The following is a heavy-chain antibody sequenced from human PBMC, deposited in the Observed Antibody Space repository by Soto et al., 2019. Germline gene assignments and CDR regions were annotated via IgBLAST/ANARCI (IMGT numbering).Heavy chain of an antibody. V-gene: IGHV1-18*01. J-gene: IGHJ4*02. Sequence: QVQLVQSGAEVKKPGASVKVSCKASGYTFSSYGVSWVRQAPGQGLEWMGWISGYNGNPKYAQKFQGRVGRTTDTSTHTAYMVVRRMTSVDTAVYFCERVALVRAIVAATRGFVYWGQGTLVTVFS. CDR2: ISGYNGNP. CDR3: ERVALVRAIVAATRGFVY. D-gene: IGHD2-15*01. CDR1: GYTFSSYG.